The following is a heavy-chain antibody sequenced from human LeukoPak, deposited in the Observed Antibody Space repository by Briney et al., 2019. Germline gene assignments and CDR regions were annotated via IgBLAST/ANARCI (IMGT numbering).Heavy chain of an antibody. CDR3: ATRSGWYVRRGFDY. D-gene: IGHD6-19*01. CDR2: FDPEDGET. J-gene: IGHJ4*02. CDR1: GYTLSELS. V-gene: IGHV1-24*01. Sequence: GSVKVSCKVSGYTLSELSMHWVRQAPGKGLEWMGGFDPEDGETIYAQKFQGRVTMTEDTSTDTAYMELSSLRSEDTAVYYCATRSGWYVRRGFDYWGQGTLVTVSS.